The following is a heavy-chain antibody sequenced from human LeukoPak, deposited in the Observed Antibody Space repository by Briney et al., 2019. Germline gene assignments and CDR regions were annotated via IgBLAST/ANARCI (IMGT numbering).Heavy chain of an antibody. CDR3: ATTTMVRGVIDY. D-gene: IGHD3-10*01. J-gene: IGHJ4*02. CDR2: IYYSGST. CDR1: GGSISSGDYY. V-gene: IGHV4-30-4*01. Sequence: SETLSLTCTVSGGSISSGDYYWSWIRQPPGKDLEWIGYIYYSGSTYYNPSLKSRVTISVDTSRNQFSLKLSSVTAADTAVYYCATTTMVRGVIDYWGQGTLVTVSS.